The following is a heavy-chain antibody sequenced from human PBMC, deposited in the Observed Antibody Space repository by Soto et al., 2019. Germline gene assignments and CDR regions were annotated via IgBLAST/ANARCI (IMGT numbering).Heavy chain of an antibody. Sequence: PGGSLRLSCAASGFSFSLFWMSWVRQTPGKGLEWVANINEDGSEKFFADSVKGRFTISRDNAKNSLYLQMNSLTADDTAVYYCARTGWTQSSYYFDYWGQGTLVTVSS. V-gene: IGHV3-7*03. D-gene: IGHD3-16*01. CDR1: GFSFSLFW. CDR3: ARTGWTQSSYYFDY. CDR2: INEDGSEK. J-gene: IGHJ4*02.